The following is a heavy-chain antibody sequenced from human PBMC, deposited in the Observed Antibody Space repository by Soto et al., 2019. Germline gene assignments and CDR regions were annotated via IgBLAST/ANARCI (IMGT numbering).Heavy chain of an antibody. CDR1: GFTFSSFG. Sequence: PGGSLRLSCAASGFTFSSFGMHWVRQAPGKGLEWVAVIWYDGSKKYYADSVKGRFTISRDNSKNTLYLQMNSLRAEDTSVYYCATENYYDSSGDYSNFDYWGQRTLVTVSS. J-gene: IGHJ4*02. V-gene: IGHV3-33*01. D-gene: IGHD3-22*01. CDR3: ATENYYDSSGDYSNFDY. CDR2: IWYDGSKK.